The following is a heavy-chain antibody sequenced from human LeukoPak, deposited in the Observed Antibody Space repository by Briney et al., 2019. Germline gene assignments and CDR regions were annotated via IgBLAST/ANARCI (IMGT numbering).Heavy chain of an antibody. CDR2: INHSGST. J-gene: IGHJ2*01. Sequence: GSLRLSCAASGFTFSDYYMSWIRQAPGKGLEWIGEINHSGSTNYNPSLKSRVTISVDTSKNQFSLKLSSVTAADTAVYYCARRGPYDILTGYPEPPYWYSDLWGRGTLVTVSS. CDR1: GFTFSDYY. V-gene: IGHV4-34*01. CDR3: ARRGPYDILTGYPEPPYWYSDL. D-gene: IGHD3-9*01.